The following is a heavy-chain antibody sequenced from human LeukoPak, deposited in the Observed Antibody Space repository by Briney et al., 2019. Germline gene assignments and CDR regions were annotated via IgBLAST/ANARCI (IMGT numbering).Heavy chain of an antibody. Sequence: SQTLSLTSTVSGVSISGVEYNCSSIRQPPGRGLGWIGYISYRGSTYYNPSLKSRVTISVDTSKNQFSLKLSSVTAADTAVYYCARSTVPAAIPSFGFWGQGTLVTVSS. CDR1: GVSISGVEYN. D-gene: IGHD2-2*02. V-gene: IGHV4-30-4*08. CDR2: ISYRGST. CDR3: ARSTVPAAIPSFGF. J-gene: IGHJ4*02.